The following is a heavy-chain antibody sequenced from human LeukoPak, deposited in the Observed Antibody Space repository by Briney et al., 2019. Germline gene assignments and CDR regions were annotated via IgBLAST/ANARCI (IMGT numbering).Heavy chain of an antibody. CDR3: ARQYYGFWSGYYSSEYYFDY. D-gene: IGHD3-3*01. CDR1: GYTFTGYH. J-gene: IGHJ4*02. CDR2: INPNSGDT. V-gene: IGHV1-2*06. Sequence: ASVKVSCKASGYTFTGYHMHWVRQAPGQGLEWMGRINPNSGDTNYAQKFQGRVTMTRDTSISTAYMELSRLRSDDTAVYYCARQYYGFWSGYYSSEYYFDYWGQGTLVTVSS.